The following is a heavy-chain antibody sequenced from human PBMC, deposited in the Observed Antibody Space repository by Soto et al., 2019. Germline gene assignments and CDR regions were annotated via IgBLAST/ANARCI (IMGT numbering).Heavy chain of an antibody. CDR3: ARDSGGNSENYYGLDV. J-gene: IGHJ6*02. CDR2: IDRSGST. D-gene: IGHD1-1*01. Sequence: QVQLQESDPGLVKPSQTLSLSCNVYGVSVSSGDYYWSWIRQHAGGGLEWIGYIDRSGSTYYKPSLRGRVIMSVDTSTNQIYLRLLSVTAADTAMYYCARDSGGNSENYYGLDVWGHGTTVTVSS. V-gene: IGHV4-31*03. CDR1: GVSVSSGDYY.